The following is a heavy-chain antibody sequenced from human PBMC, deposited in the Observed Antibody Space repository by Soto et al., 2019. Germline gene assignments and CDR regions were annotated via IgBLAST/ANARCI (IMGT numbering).Heavy chain of an antibody. J-gene: IGHJ6*02. CDR2: IYYSGST. V-gene: IGHV4-59*01. D-gene: IGHD1-26*01. CDR3: ARDKGSDYYGMDV. CDR1: GGSISSYY. Sequence: LSLTFTVSGGSISSYYWSWIRQPPGKGLEWIGYIYYSGSTNYNPSLKSRVTISVDTSKNQFSLKLSSVTAADTAVYYCARDKGSDYYGMDVWGQGTTVTVSS.